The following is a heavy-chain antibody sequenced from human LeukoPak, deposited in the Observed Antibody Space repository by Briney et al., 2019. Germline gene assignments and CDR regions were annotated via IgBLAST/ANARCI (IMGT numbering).Heavy chain of an antibody. CDR2: ISSTSSLI. V-gene: IGHV3-21*01. D-gene: IGHD2-2*01. CDR3: ATDVPAVTIFGY. CDR1: GFTFSSFN. J-gene: IGHJ4*02. Sequence: PGGSLRLSCAASGFTFSSFNMNWVRQAPGKGLEWVSSISSTSSLIWYADSLKGRFTISRDNAKNTLYLQMNSLRAEDTAVYYCATDVPAVTIFGYWGQGTLGTLSS.